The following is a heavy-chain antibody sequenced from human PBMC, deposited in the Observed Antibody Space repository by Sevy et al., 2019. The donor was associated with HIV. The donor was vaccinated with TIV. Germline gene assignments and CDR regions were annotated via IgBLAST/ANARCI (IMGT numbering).Heavy chain of an antibody. Sequence: KQSQTSLTCAISGDSVSSNSATWNWIRQSPSRGLEWLGRTYYRSKWYNDYAVSVKSRITINPDTSKNQFSLQLNSVTPEDTAVYYCARDRGSSSWPFDYWGQGTLVTVSS. J-gene: IGHJ4*02. D-gene: IGHD6-13*01. CDR1: GDSVSSNSAT. CDR2: TYYRSKWYN. V-gene: IGHV6-1*01. CDR3: ARDRGSSSWPFDY.